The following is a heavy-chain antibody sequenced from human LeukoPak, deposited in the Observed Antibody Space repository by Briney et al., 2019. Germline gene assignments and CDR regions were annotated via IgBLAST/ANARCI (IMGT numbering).Heavy chain of an antibody. D-gene: IGHD4-17*01. CDR1: GFTFSSHW. V-gene: IGHV3-7*03. Sequence: GGSLRLSCAASGFTFSSHWMTWIRQAPGKGLEWVANVNQDGSQKYYVDSVKGRFTISRDNSKNTLYLQMHSLRAEDTAVYYCANPGSAGDNRMNWFDPWGQGTLVNVSS. CDR3: ANPGSAGDNRMNWFDP. CDR2: VNQDGSQK. J-gene: IGHJ5*02.